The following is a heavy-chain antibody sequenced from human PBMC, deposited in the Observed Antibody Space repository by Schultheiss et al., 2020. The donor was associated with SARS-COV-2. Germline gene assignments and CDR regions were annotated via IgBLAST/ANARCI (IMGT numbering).Heavy chain of an antibody. J-gene: IGHJ1*01. CDR1: GYSFTSYW. V-gene: IGHV5-51*01. CDR2: IYPGDSDT. D-gene: IGHD2-15*01. CDR3: ARGGGGGYCSGGSCSYFQH. Sequence: KVSCKGSGYSFTSYWIGWVRQMPGKGLEWMGIIYPGDSDTRYSPSFQGQVTISADKSISTAYLQWSSLKASDTGMYYCARGGGGGYCSGGSCSYFQHWGQGTLVTVSS.